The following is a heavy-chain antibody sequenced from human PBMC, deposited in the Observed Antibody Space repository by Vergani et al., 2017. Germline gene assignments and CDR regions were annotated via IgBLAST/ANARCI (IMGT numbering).Heavy chain of an antibody. CDR2: IIPILGIA. V-gene: IGHV1-69*08. CDR3: ARDGDRETAMVTGYYYGMDV. CDR1: GGTLSSYT. Sequence: QVQLVQSGAEVKKPGSSVKVSCKASGGTLSSYTISWVRQAPGQGIEWMGRIIPILGIANYAQKFQGSVTITADKSTSTAYMELSSLRSEDTAVYYCARDGDRETAMVTGYYYGMDVWGQGTTVTVSS. D-gene: IGHD5-18*01. J-gene: IGHJ6*02.